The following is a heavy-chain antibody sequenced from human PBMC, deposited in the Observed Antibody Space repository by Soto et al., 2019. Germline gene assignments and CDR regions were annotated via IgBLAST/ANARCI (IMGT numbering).Heavy chain of an antibody. V-gene: IGHV4-59*01. J-gene: IGHJ6*02. Sequence: QVQLQESGPGLVKPSETLSLTCTVSGGSISSYYWSWIRQPPGKGLEWIGYIYYSGSTNYNPSLKSRVTISVDTSKNQFSLKLSSVTAADTAVYYCARGMIGTNHYYGMDVWGQGTTVTVSS. CDR2: IYYSGST. CDR1: GGSISSYY. D-gene: IGHD1-1*01. CDR3: ARGMIGTNHYYGMDV.